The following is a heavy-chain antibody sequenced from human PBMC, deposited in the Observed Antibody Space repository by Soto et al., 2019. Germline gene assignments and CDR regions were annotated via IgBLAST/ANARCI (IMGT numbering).Heavy chain of an antibody. J-gene: IGHJ4*02. CDR3: ARDRSILVFGVVTSPAY. Sequence: ASVNVSCKASGYTFSSYGISWVRQAPGQGLEWMGWISAYNGNTNYAQKLQGRVTMTTDTSTSTAYMELRSLRSDDTAVYYCARDRSILVFGVVTSPAYWGQGTLVTVSS. D-gene: IGHD3-3*01. V-gene: IGHV1-18*01. CDR2: ISAYNGNT. CDR1: GYTFSSYG.